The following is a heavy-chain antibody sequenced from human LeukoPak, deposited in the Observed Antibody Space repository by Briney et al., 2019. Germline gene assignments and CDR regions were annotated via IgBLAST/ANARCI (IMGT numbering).Heavy chain of an antibody. D-gene: IGHD5-12*01. J-gene: IGHJ6*03. Sequence: ASVKVSCKASGYTFSGFYIHWVRQAPGQGLEWMGWINPNSGVTNYAQKLQGRATITRDTSIDTAYMQLSRLRSDDTAVYYCAKDRYGDYEAPFHYYMDVWGKGTTVTVSS. V-gene: IGHV1-2*02. CDR3: AKDRYGDYEAPFHYYMDV. CDR2: INPNSGVT. CDR1: GYTFSGFY.